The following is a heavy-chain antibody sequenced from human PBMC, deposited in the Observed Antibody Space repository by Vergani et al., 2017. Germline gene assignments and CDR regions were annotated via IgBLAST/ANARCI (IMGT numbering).Heavy chain of an antibody. CDR2: ISYSGYT. V-gene: IGHV4-59*01. CDR1: GYSISPYF. Sequence: QVQLHESGPGLVKPSETLSLTCTVSGYSISPYFWTWIRQPPGQGLEWIGYISYSGYTNCVPSLKSRVSISLDTSKNQFSLQVNSVTPSDTAGYYCARGGWLVPDVWGQGTLVTVSS. J-gene: IGHJ4*02. CDR3: ARGGWLVPDV. D-gene: IGHD2-21*02.